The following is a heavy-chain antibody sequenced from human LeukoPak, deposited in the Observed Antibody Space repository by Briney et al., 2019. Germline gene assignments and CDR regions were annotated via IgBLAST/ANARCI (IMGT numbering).Heavy chain of an antibody. Sequence: SETLSLTCAVYGGSFSGYYWSWIRQPPGKGLEWIGEINHSGSSNYNPSLKSRVTISVDTSKNQFSLKLSSVTAADTAVYYCARSVVVVAATDLDWFDPWGQGTLVTVSS. J-gene: IGHJ5*02. V-gene: IGHV4-34*01. D-gene: IGHD2-15*01. CDR1: GGSFSGYY. CDR2: INHSGSS. CDR3: ARSVVVVAATDLDWFDP.